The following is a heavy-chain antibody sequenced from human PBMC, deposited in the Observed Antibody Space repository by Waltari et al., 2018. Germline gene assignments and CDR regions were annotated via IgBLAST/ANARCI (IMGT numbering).Heavy chain of an antibody. CDR2: ISYEGSNK. CDR3: ARGKGLLDAFDI. J-gene: IGHJ3*02. CDR1: GFTFSSYA. V-gene: IGHV3-30-3*01. D-gene: IGHD3-22*01. Sequence: QVQLVESGGGVVQPGRSLRLSCAASGFTFSSYAMHWVRQAPGKGLEWVEVISYEGSNKYYADAVKGRFTISRDNSKNTLYLQMNSLRAEDTAVYYCARGKGLLDAFDIWGQGTMVTVSS.